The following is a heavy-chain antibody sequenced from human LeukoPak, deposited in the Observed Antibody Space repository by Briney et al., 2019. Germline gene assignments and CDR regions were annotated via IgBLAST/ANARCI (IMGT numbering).Heavy chain of an antibody. Sequence: ASVKVSCKASGYTFTGYYMHWVRQAPGQGLEWMGWINPNSGGTNYAQKFPGRVTMTRDTSISTAYMELSRLRSDDTAVYYCARDLLAYCGGDCYSIDPWGQGTLVTVSS. J-gene: IGHJ5*02. CDR2: INPNSGGT. CDR1: GYTFTGYY. CDR3: ARDLLAYCGGDCYSIDP. V-gene: IGHV1-2*02. D-gene: IGHD2-21*01.